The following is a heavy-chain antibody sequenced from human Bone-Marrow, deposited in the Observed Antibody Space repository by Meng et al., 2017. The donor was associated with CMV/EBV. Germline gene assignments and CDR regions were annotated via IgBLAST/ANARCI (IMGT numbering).Heavy chain of an antibody. V-gene: IGHV1-2*02. CDR3: ARVGLEYCSGGSCYSKAGYFDL. D-gene: IGHD2-15*01. CDR2: INPNSGGT. J-gene: IGHJ2*01. Sequence: ASVKVSCKASGYTFTGYYMHWVRQAPGQGLEWMGWINPNSGGTNYAQKFQGRVTMTRDTSISTAYMVLSRLRSDDTAVYYCARVGLEYCSGGSCYSKAGYFDLWGRGTLVTVSS. CDR1: GYTFTGYY.